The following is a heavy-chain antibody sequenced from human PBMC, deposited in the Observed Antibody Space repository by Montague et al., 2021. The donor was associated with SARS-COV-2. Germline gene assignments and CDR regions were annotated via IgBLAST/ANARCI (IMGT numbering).Heavy chain of an antibody. J-gene: IGHJ4*02. V-gene: IGHV4-59*13. CDR3: ARGERGAWYNRYFDY. CDR2: VYYSGST. Sequence: SETLSLTCTVSGGSINSSYRCWTRLPPGKGLEWIGFVYYSGSTNYNPSLKSRVPISVDTPKNQFTLKLMSVTAADTAVANCARGERGAWYNRYFDYWGQGALVTVSS. D-gene: IGHD6-19*01. CDR1: GGSINSSY.